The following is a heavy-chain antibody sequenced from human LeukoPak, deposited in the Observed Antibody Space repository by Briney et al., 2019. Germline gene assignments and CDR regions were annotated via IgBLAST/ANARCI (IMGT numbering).Heavy chain of an antibody. D-gene: IGHD5-18*01. CDR1: GFTFSSYW. J-gene: IGHJ5*02. V-gene: IGHV3-74*01. CDR2: INSDGSST. Sequence: GGSLRLSCAASGFTFSSYWMHWVRQAPGKGLVWVSRINSDGSSTTYADSVKGRFTISRDNAKNTLYLQMNSLRAEDTAVYYCARGVDTAVVTGGYNWFDPWGQGTLVTVSS. CDR3: ARGVDTAVVTGGYNWFDP.